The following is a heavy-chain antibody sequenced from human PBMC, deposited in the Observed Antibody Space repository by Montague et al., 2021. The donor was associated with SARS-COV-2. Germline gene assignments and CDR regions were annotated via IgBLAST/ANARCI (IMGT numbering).Heavy chain of an antibody. D-gene: IGHD3-10*01. CDR1: GDSINNSRYY. J-gene: IGHJ3*02. Sequence: ETLSLTCTVSGDSINNSRYYWGWIRQPPGKGLEWIGAIYYSGSAYYNPSLKSRVTISVDTSKDQFSLKLNSVTATDTAVYYCARLESTRGVIIRGAFHIWGQGTKVTVSS. V-gene: IGHV4-39*01. CDR2: IYYSGSA. CDR3: ARLESTRGVIIRGAFHI.